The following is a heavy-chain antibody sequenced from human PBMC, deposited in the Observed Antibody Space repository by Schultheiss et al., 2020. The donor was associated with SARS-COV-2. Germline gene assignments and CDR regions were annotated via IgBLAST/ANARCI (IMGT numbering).Heavy chain of an antibody. V-gene: IGHV4-61*01. J-gene: IGHJ5*02. CDR1: GGYVSSGSYY. CDR2: IYYSGST. CDR3: ARVGYDFWSGPRAANWFDP. D-gene: IGHD3-3*01. Sequence: SETLSLTCTVSGGYVSSGSYYWSWIRQPPGKGLEWIGHIYYSGSTNYNPSLQSRVTISVDTSKNQFSLKLSSVTAADTAVYYCARVGYDFWSGPRAANWFDPWGQGTLVTVSS.